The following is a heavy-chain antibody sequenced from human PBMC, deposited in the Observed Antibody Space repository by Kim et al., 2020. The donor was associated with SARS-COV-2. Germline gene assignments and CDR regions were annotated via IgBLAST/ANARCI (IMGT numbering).Heavy chain of an antibody. D-gene: IGHD4-17*01. J-gene: IGHJ5*02. CDR1: GFTFSSYA. V-gene: IGHV3-30-3*01. CDR2: ISYDGSNK. Sequence: GGSLRLSCAASGFTFSSYAMHWVRQAPGKGLEWVAVISYDGSNKYYADSVKGRFTISRDNSKNTLYLQMNSLRAEDTAVYYCARDKVDGDRNWFDPWGQGTLVTVSS. CDR3: ARDKVDGDRNWFDP.